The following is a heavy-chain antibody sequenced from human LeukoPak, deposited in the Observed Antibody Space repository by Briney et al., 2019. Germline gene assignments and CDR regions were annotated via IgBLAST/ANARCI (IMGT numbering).Heavy chain of an antibody. J-gene: IGHJ3*01. V-gene: IGHV3-21*04. CDR3: ARDSLKWEPKTHSFDF. CDR1: GFTFSSYN. Sequence: GGSLRLSCAGSGFTFSSYNMNWVRQAPGKGLEWVSSISGSSSYIYYADSVKGRFTISRDNAKKSLYLQMNSLRAEDTALYYCARDSLKWEPKTHSFDFWGQGTMVTVSS. D-gene: IGHD1-26*01. CDR2: ISGSSSYI.